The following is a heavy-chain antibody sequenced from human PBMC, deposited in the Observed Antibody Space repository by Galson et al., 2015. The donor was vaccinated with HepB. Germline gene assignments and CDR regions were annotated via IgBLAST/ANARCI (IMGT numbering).Heavy chain of an antibody. CDR3: AKPTIWVYDSSGPFDY. Sequence: SLRLSCAASGFTFSSYAMSWVRQAPGKGLEWVSAISGSGSSTYYADSVKGRFTISRDTSKNTLYLQMNSLRAEDTAVYYCAKPTIWVYDSSGPFDYWGQGTLVTVSS. V-gene: IGHV3-23*01. CDR2: ISGSGSST. J-gene: IGHJ4*02. CDR1: GFTFSSYA. D-gene: IGHD3-22*01.